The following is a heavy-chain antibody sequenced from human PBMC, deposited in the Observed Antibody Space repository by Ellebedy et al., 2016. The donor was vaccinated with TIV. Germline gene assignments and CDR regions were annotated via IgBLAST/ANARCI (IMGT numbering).Heavy chain of an antibody. J-gene: IGHJ4*02. CDR3: ARAVFGTKFDF. D-gene: IGHD1-14*01. V-gene: IGHV4-34*01. CDR1: GGSFSGYY. CDR2: ITHSGST. Sequence: MPSETLSLTCAVYGGSFSGYYWNWIRQPPGKGLEWIGEITHSGSTNYNPSLKSRVTISVDTSKNQLSLKLSSVTAADTAVYYCARAVFGTKFDFWGQGTLVTVSS.